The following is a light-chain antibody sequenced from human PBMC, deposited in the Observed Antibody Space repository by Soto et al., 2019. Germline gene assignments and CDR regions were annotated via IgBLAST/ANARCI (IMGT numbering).Light chain of an antibody. J-gene: IGKJ1*01. CDR2: GAS. CDR3: QQHDSSPWT. Sequence: EIVLTQSPGILSLSPGERATLSCRASQTISSNYLAWYQQKPGQAPRLLIYGASSRATGIADRFSGSGSGTDFTLTISRLEPEDFAVYCCQQHDSSPWTFGQGTKVEIK. CDR1: QTISSNY. V-gene: IGKV3-20*01.